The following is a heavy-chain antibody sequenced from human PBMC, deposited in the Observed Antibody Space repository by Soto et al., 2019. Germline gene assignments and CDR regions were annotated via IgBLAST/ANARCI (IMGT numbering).Heavy chain of an antibody. V-gene: IGHV4-39*01. J-gene: IGHJ4*02. CDR2: IYYSGST. D-gene: IGHD3-22*01. Sequence: SETLSLTCTASGGSISSSSYYWGWIRQPPGKGLEWIGSIYYSGSTYYNPSLKSRVTISVDTSKNQFSLKLSSVTAADTAVYYCARLRNYYDSSGYSYGVDFDYWGQGTLVTVSS. CDR3: ARLRNYYDSSGYSYGVDFDY. CDR1: GGSISSSSYY.